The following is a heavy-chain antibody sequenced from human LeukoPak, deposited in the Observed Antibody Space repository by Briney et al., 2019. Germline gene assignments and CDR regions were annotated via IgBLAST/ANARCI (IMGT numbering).Heavy chain of an antibody. J-gene: IGHJ4*02. CDR3: ARALGPYYFDY. CDR2: IYTNGSP. Sequence: PSETLSLTCTVSGASISSYYWSWIRQPAGKGLEWIGRIYTNGSPNYNPSLQSRVTMSVGTSKNQFSLKLKSVTAADTAVYYCARALGPYYFDYWGQGTLVTVSS. CDR1: GASISSYY. V-gene: IGHV4-4*07.